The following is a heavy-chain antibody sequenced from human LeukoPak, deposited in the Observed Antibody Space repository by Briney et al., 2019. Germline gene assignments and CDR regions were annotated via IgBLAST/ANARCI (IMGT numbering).Heavy chain of an antibody. CDR1: GYRVSESS. D-gene: IGHD6-13*01. CDR2: FDPDDRKT. CDR3: ATQPIAAAGTGY. J-gene: IGHJ4*02. V-gene: IGHV1-24*01. Sequence: ASVKVSCKVSGYRVSESSMHWVRQAPGKGLEWMGGFDPDDRKTIYAQKFQGRVTMTEDTSTDTAYMELSSLRSEDTAVYYCATQPIAAAGTGYWGQGTLVTVSS.